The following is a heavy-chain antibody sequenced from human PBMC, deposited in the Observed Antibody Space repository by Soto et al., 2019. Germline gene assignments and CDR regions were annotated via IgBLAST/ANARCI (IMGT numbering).Heavy chain of an antibody. J-gene: IGHJ4*02. CDR3: GKGSPDSRAYFAY. V-gene: IGHV3-23*01. CDR1: GFTFSSYA. D-gene: IGHD2-15*01. CDR2: ISGSGGST. Sequence: GGSLRLCYAASGFTFSSYAMSWVRQAPGKGLEWVSAISGSGGSTYYADSVKGRFTISRDNSKNTLYLQMNSLRAEDTAVYYCGKGSPDSRAYFAYWVKRPLVTVS.